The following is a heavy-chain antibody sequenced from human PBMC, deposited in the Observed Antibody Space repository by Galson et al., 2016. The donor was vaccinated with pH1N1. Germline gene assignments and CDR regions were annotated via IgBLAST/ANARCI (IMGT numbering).Heavy chain of an antibody. CDR1: GFTFSDYW. V-gene: IGHV3-7*05. CDR3: ASKLYGDPNY. D-gene: IGHD4-17*01. CDR2: INQEDSKK. Sequence: SLRLSCAASGFTFSDYWMSWVRQAPGKGLEWVANINQEDSKKNYVASVRGRFTISRDNAKNSLFLQMNSLRVEDTAVYYCASKLYGDPNYWGQGALVTVSS. J-gene: IGHJ4*02.